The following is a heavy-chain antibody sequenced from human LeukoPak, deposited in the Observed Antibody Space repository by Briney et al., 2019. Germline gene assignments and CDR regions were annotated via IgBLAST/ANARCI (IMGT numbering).Heavy chain of an antibody. CDR2: IYHSGST. J-gene: IGHJ3*02. Sequence: SQTLSLTCAVSGGSISSGGYSWSWIRQPPGKGLEWIGYIYHSGSTYYNPSLKSRVTISVDRSKNQFSLKLSSVTAADTAVYYCAKAPDYGDYAGAFDTWGQGTMVTVSS. D-gene: IGHD4-17*01. CDR1: GGSISSGGYS. V-gene: IGHV4-30-2*01. CDR3: AKAPDYGDYAGAFDT.